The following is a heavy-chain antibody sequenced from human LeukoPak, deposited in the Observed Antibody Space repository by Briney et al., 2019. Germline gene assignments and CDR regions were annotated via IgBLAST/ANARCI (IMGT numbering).Heavy chain of an antibody. CDR1: GFIFSSHG. D-gene: IGHD3-16*01. J-gene: IGHJ4*02. CDR3: ARWGDDKKLDY. CDR2: IWYDGSNK. Sequence: QPGGSLRLSCAASGFIFSSHGMHWVRQAPGKGLEWMAVIWYDGSNKYYADTVKGRFTISRDNSKNTLYLQMNTLRAEDTAVYYCARWGDDKKLDYWGQGTLVTVSS. V-gene: IGHV3-33*01.